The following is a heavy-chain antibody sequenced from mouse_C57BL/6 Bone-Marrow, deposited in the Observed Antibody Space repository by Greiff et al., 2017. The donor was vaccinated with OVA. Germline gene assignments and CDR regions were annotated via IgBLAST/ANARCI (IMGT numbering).Heavy chain of an antibody. Sequence: QSCKASGYTFTSYWMHWVKQRPGQGLEWIGEIDPSDSYTNYNQKFKGKSTLTVDKSSSTAYMQLSSLTSEDSAVYYCARIITTVVDWGQGTLVTVSA. CDR1: GYTFTSYW. CDR3: ARIITTVVD. D-gene: IGHD1-1*01. V-gene: IGHV1-69*01. J-gene: IGHJ3*01. CDR2: IDPSDSYT.